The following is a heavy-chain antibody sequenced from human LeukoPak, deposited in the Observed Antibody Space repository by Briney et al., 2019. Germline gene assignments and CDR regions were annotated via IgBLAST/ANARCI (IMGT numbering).Heavy chain of an antibody. J-gene: IGHJ4*02. Sequence: WASVKVSCKASGGTFSSYAISWVRQAPGQGLEWMGRIIPIFGIANYAQKFQGRVTITADKSTSTAYMELSSLRSEDTAVYYCARAPPRGDGYNLYWGQGTLVTVSS. CDR3: ARAPPRGDGYNLY. CDR1: GGTFSSYA. CDR2: IIPIFGIA. V-gene: IGHV1-69*04. D-gene: IGHD5-24*01.